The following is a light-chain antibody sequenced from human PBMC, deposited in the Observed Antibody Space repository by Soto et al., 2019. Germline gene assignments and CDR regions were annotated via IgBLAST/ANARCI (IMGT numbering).Light chain of an antibody. CDR3: QQYDSYSWT. CDR2: DAS. J-gene: IGKJ1*01. Sequence: DIQMTQSPSTLSASAGDTVTITCRASQSISTFLAWYQQKPGKAPKLLIFDASSLKSGVPSRFSGSGSGTESTLTISSLQPDDFATYYCQQYDSYSWTFGQGTKVDIK. V-gene: IGKV1-5*01. CDR1: QSISTF.